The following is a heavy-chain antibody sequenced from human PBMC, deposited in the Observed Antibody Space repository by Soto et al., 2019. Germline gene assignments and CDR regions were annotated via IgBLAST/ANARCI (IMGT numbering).Heavy chain of an antibody. CDR1: GGTFSSYS. J-gene: IGHJ4*02. V-gene: IGHV1-69*01. CDR2: IIPIFGTA. CDR3: ARDGGRHSGGIDY. D-gene: IGHD1-26*01. Sequence: QVQLVQSGAEVKKPGSSVKVSCKASGGTFSSYSINWVRQAPGQGLEWMGEIIPIFGTANYAQKFQGRVTITADESTSTDYMELRSLRFEDAAVYYCARDGGRHSGGIDYWGQGTLVTVSS.